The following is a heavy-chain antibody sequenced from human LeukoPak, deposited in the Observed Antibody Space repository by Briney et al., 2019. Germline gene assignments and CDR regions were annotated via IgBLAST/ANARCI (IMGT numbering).Heavy chain of an antibody. V-gene: IGHV3-23*01. J-gene: IGHJ4*02. CDR1: GFTFTTYG. D-gene: IGHD5-24*01. Sequence: GGSLRLSCAASGFTFTTYGMHWVRQAPGKGLEWVSTISGSGGNTYYADSVKGRFTISRDNSKNTLYLQMNSLRAEDTAVYYCAKEMATIRPDYFDYWGQGTLVTVSS. CDR3: AKEMATIRPDYFDY. CDR2: ISGSGGNT.